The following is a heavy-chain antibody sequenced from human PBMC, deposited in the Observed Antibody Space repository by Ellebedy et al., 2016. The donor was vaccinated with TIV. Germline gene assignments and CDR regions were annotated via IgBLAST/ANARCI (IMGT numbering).Heavy chain of an antibody. D-gene: IGHD6-13*01. CDR1: GYSFTTYW. Sequence: KVSCXGSGYSFTTYWIGWVRQMPGKGLEWMGIIYPGDSDTRYSPSFQGQVTISADKSISTAYLQWSSLKASDTAMYYCARHVVGGIAAAGRWWFDPWGQGTLVTVSS. CDR2: IYPGDSDT. CDR3: ARHVVGGIAAAGRWWFDP. V-gene: IGHV5-51*01. J-gene: IGHJ5*02.